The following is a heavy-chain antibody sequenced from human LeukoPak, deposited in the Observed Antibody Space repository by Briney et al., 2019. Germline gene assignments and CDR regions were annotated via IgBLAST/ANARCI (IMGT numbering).Heavy chain of an antibody. V-gene: IGHV1-2*02. CDR2: INPNSCGT. CDR1: GYTLTGYY. J-gene: IGHJ4*01. CDR3: ARWGGYCSSTSCYTGFDD. D-gene: IGHD2-2*02. Sequence: ASVKDSCKASGYTLTGYYMHWVRHAPEQGREGRGWINPNSCGTNYTQKFKGRDTMTRDMSISTAYMEVSRVRSNDTAVYYCARWGGYCSSTSCYTGFDDWGHGTLVTVSS.